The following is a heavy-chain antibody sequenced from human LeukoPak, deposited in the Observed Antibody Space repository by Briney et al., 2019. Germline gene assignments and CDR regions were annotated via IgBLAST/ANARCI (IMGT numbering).Heavy chain of an antibody. CDR1: GGSISSGGYY. Sequence: SETLSLTCTVSGGSISSGGYYWSSIRQHPGKGLEWIGYIYYSGSTYYNPSLKSRVTISVDTSKNQFSLKLSSVTAADTAVCYCARGRAMVSHAFDIWGQGTMVTVSS. CDR3: ARGRAMVSHAFDI. J-gene: IGHJ3*02. CDR2: IYYSGST. D-gene: IGHD5-18*01. V-gene: IGHV4-31*03.